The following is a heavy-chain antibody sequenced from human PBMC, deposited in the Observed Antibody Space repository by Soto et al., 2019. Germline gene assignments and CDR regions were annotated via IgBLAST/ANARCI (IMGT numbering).Heavy chain of an antibody. D-gene: IGHD5-18*01. CDR2: IYYSGST. CDR3: ARGQRGYSYGYPGSFDY. Sequence: QVQLQESGPGLVKPSQTLSLTCTVSGGSISSGGYYWSWIRQHPGKGLEWIGYIYYSGSTYYNPSLKSRVTISVDTSKNQFSLKLSSVTAADTAVYYCARGQRGYSYGYPGSFDYWGQGTLVTVSS. V-gene: IGHV4-31*03. J-gene: IGHJ4*02. CDR1: GGSISSGGYY.